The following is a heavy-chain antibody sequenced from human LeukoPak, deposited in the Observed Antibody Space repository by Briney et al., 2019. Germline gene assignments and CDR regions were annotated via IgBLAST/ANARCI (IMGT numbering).Heavy chain of an antibody. D-gene: IGHD6-13*01. CDR1: GGSISSYY. V-gene: IGHV4-59*01. CDR2: IYYSGST. CDR3: ARVSIAAAAKYYYYGMDV. Sequence: SETLSLTCTVSGGSISSYYWSWIRQPPGKGLEWIGYIYYSGSTNYNPSLKSRVTISVDTSKNQFSLKLSSVTAADTAVYYCARVSIAAAAKYYYYGMDVWGQGTTVTVYS. J-gene: IGHJ6*02.